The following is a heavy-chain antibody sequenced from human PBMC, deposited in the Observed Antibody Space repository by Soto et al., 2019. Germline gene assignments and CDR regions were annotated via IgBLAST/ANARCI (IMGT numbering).Heavy chain of an antibody. V-gene: IGHV1-69*04. CDR1: GGTFSSYT. CDR3: ARDDKQQLAYFDY. CDR2: IIPILGIA. J-gene: IGHJ4*02. Sequence: SVKVSCKASGGTFSSYTISWVRQAPGQGLEWMGRIIPILGIANYAQKFQGRVTITADKSTSTAYMELSSLRSEDTAVYYCARDDKQQLAYFDYWGQGTLVTVSS. D-gene: IGHD6-13*01.